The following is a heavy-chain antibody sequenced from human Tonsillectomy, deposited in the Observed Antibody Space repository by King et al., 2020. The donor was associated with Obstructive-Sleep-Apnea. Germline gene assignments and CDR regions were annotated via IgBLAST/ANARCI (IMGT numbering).Heavy chain of an antibody. CDR2: ISSSSSYI. Sequence: VQLVESGGGLVKPGGSLRLSCAASGFIFSSYSMNWVRQAPGKGLEWVSSISSSSSYIYYADSVKGRFTISRDNAKNSLYLQMNSLRAEDTAVYYCARDNQVRFLEWLPLDYWGQGTLVTVSS. J-gene: IGHJ4*02. CDR3: ARDNQVRFLEWLPLDY. V-gene: IGHV3-21*01. CDR1: GFIFSSYS. D-gene: IGHD3-3*01.